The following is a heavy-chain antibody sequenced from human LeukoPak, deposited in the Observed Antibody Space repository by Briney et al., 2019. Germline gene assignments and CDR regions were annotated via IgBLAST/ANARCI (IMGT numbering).Heavy chain of an antibody. J-gene: IGHJ5*01. D-gene: IGHD4-17*01. CDR1: GDSVSNNSAA. Sequence: SQTLSLTCAISGDSVSNNSAAWNWIRQSPSRGLEWLGRTYYRSKWFNDFALSVKSRVTINPDTSKNQFSLQLNSVTPEDTAVYYCAKNYGDSNWFDSWGQGTLVTVSS. V-gene: IGHV6-1*01. CDR2: TYYRSKWFN. CDR3: AKNYGDSNWFDS.